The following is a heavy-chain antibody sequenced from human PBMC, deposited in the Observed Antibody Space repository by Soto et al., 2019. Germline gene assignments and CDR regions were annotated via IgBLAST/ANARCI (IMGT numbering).Heavy chain of an antibody. CDR3: VIFRGRAYPYYDMDV. D-gene: IGHD2-2*01. CDR1: GFTFSTYG. V-gene: IGHV3-23*01. Sequence: DVQLLESGGGLVQWGGSLRLSCVTSGFTFSTYGMTWVRQAPGKGLEWVSYGGSGGSRYYAESVKGRFTISRDNTKNTLSVEMINLRGEDTETYAFVIFRGRAYPYYDMDVWGKGTTVTVS. CDR2: GGSGGSR. J-gene: IGHJ6*03.